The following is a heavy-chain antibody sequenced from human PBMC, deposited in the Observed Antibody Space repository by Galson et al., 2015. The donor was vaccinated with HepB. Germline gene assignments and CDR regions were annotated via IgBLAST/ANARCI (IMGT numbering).Heavy chain of an antibody. Sequence: SVKVSCKASGYTFTSYGISWVRQAPGQGLEWMGWISAYNGNTNYAQKLQGRVTMTTDTSTSTAYMELRSLRSDDTAVYYCACIAAALGAFDIWGQGTMVTVSS. D-gene: IGHD6-13*01. V-gene: IGHV1-18*01. CDR2: ISAYNGNT. CDR1: GYTFTSYG. J-gene: IGHJ3*02. CDR3: ACIAAALGAFDI.